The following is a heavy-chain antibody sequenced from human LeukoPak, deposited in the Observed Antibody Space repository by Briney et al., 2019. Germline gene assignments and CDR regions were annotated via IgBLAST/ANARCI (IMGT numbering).Heavy chain of an antibody. D-gene: IGHD6-6*01. CDR2: IYTSGST. CDR1: GGSISSYY. Sequence: PSETLSLTCTVSGGSISSYYWSWIRQPPGKGLEWIGYIYTSGSTNYNPSLKSRVTISVDTSKNQFSLKLSSVTAADTAVYYCARLGGSSSAWGYYYYYCYMDVWGKGTTVTVSS. CDR3: ARLGGSSSAWGYYYYYCYMDV. J-gene: IGHJ6*03. V-gene: IGHV4-4*09.